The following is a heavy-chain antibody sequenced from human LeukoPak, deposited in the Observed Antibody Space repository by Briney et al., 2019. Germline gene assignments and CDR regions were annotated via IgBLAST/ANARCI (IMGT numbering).Heavy chain of an antibody. J-gene: IGHJ4*02. V-gene: IGHV4-39*01. CDR1: GGSISSSSYY. Sequence: SETLSLTCTVSGGSISSSSYYWGWIRQPPGRGLEWIVSIYYSGSIYYNPSLKSRVTISVDTSKNQFSLKLSSVTAADTAVYYCARHPRSPTGTITFDYWGQGTLVTVSS. CDR2: IYYSGSI. CDR3: ARHPRSPTGTITFDY. D-gene: IGHD1-1*01.